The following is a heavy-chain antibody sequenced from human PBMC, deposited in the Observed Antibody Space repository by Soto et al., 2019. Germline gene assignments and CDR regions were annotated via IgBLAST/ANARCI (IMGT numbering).Heavy chain of an antibody. Sequence: GGSLRLSCAASGFTFSSYAMSWVRQAPGKGLEWVSAISGSGGSTYYADSVKGRFTISRDNSKNTLYLQMNSLRAEDTAVYYCAKDTEANDILTGYYYWGQGTLVTVSS. J-gene: IGHJ4*02. CDR3: AKDTEANDILTGYYY. CDR2: ISGSGGST. D-gene: IGHD3-9*01. CDR1: GFTFSSYA. V-gene: IGHV3-23*01.